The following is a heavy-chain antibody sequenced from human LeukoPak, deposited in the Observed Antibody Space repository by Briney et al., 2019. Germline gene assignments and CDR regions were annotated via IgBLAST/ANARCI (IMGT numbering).Heavy chain of an antibody. J-gene: IGHJ6*03. CDR2: ISSSSSTI. CDR3: ARSKDSGILYYYYYYMDV. D-gene: IGHD6-13*01. V-gene: IGHV3-48*01. Sequence: GGSLRLSCAASGFTFSSYSMNWVRQAPGKGLEWVSYISSSSSTIYYADSVKGRFTISRDNAKNSLYLQMNSLRAEDTAVYYCARSKDSGILYYYYYYMDVWGKGTTVTVSS. CDR1: GFTFSSYS.